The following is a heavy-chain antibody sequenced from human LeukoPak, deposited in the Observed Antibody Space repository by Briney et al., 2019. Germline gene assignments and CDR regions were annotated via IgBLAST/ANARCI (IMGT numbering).Heavy chain of an antibody. D-gene: IGHD1-26*01. V-gene: IGHV3-30*02. CDR1: GFTLSSYG. CDR2: IWYDGSNK. CDR3: ARDGKSEYYFDY. Sequence: PGGSLRLSCAASGFTLSSYGMHCVRQAPGKGLEWVAFIWYDGSNKYYADSVKGRFTISRDNSKSTLYLQMNSLRAEDTAVYYCARDGKSEYYFDYWGQGTLVTVSS. J-gene: IGHJ4*02.